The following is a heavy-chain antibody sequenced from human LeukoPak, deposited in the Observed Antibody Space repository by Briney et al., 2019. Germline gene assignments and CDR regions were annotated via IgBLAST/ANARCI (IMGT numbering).Heavy chain of an antibody. CDR3: AKSSSGGWYLLGDAFDI. CDR1: GFTFSSHG. V-gene: IGHV3-30*18. CDR2: ISYAGSDK. D-gene: IGHD6-19*01. Sequence: AGSLRLSCAAYGFTFSSHGIHWVRQAPGKGLEWVAVISYAGSDKYYADSVKGPFTISRDNSKNPLYLQMNSLRGEDTAVYYCAKSSSGGWYLLGDAFDIWGQGTMVTVSS. J-gene: IGHJ3*02.